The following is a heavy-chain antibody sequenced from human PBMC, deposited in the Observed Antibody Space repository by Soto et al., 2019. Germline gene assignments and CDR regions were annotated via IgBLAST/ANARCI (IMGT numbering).Heavy chain of an antibody. D-gene: IGHD3-22*01. CDR3: ARADTYYYDSSGHGSAFDI. CDR2: IYYSGST. J-gene: IGHJ3*02. Sequence: SETLSLTCTVSGGSISSGGYYWSWIRQHPGKGLEWIGYIYYSGSTYYNPSLKSRVTISVDTSKNQFSLKLSSVTAADTAVYYCARADTYYYDSSGHGSAFDIWGQGTMVTVSS. V-gene: IGHV4-31*03. CDR1: GGSISSGGYY.